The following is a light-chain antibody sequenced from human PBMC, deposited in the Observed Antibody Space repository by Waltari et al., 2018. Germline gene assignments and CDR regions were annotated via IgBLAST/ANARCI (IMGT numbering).Light chain of an antibody. Sequence: DIQMTQSPSSLSASVGDRVPITCRASQDIGSDLGWYQQKSGKAPKRLIYGVSSLHSGVPSRFSGSASGTEFTLTISSLQPEDFATYYCLQHKTFPRTFGQGTKV. CDR2: GVS. J-gene: IGKJ1*01. CDR3: LQHKTFPRT. CDR1: QDIGSD. V-gene: IGKV1-17*01.